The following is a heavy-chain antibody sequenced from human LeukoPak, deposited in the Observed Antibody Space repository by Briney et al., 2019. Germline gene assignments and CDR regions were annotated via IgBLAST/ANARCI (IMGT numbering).Heavy chain of an antibody. J-gene: IGHJ4*02. D-gene: IGHD3-16*02. CDR1: GGSISSGSYY. Sequence: PSQTLSLTCTVSGGSISSGSYYWSWIRQPAGKGLEWIGRIYTSGSTNYNPSLKSRVTISVDTSKNQFSLKLSSVTAADTAVYYCARGRARVWGSYRHFDYWGQGTLVTVSS. CDR3: ARGRARVWGSYRHFDY. V-gene: IGHV4-61*02. CDR2: IYTSGST.